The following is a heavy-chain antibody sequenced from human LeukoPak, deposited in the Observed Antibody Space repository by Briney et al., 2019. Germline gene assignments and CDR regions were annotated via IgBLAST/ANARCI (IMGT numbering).Heavy chain of an antibody. Sequence: PSETLSLTCAVYGGSFSGYYWSWIRQPPGKGLEWIGELNHSGSTNYNPSLKSRVTISVDTSKNQFSLKLSSVTAADTAVYYCARGDTSIAADSRWFDPWGQGTLVTVSS. CDR2: LNHSGST. J-gene: IGHJ5*02. V-gene: IGHV4-34*01. CDR1: GGSFSGYY. D-gene: IGHD6-6*01. CDR3: ARGDTSIAADSRWFDP.